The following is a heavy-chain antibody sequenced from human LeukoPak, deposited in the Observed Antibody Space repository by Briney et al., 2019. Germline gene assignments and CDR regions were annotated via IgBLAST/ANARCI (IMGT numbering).Heavy chain of an antibody. J-gene: IGHJ4*02. CDR1: GVSISSYY. V-gene: IGHV4-59*08. D-gene: IGHD5-24*01. CDR2: IYYSGST. CDR3: ARRLQADY. Sequence: SETLSLTCTVSGVSISSYYWSWIRQPPGKGLEWIGYIYYSGSTNYNPPLKRRGNITVDPAKNQFSLKLSSVTAADTAVYYCARRLQADYLGQGTLVTVSS.